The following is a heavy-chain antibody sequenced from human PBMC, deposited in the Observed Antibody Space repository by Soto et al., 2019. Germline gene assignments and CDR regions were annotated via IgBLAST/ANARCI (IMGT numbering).Heavy chain of an antibody. D-gene: IGHD3-22*01. Sequence: SLRLSCAASGFTFSSYAMSWVRQAPGKGLEWVSAISGSGGSTYYADSVKGRFTISRDNSKNTLYLQMNSLRAEDTAVYYCAKDLAYYYDSTGVYWGQGTLVTVSS. CDR1: GFTFSSYA. CDR2: ISGSGGST. V-gene: IGHV3-23*01. CDR3: AKDLAYYYDSTGVY. J-gene: IGHJ4*02.